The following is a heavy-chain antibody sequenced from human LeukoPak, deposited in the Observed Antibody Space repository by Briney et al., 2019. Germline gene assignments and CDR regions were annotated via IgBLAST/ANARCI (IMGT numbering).Heavy chain of an antibody. V-gene: IGHV1-69*04. Sequence: ASVKVSCKASGGTFSSYAISWVRQAPGQGLEWMGRIIPILGIANYAQKFQGRVTITADKSTSTAYMELSSLRSEDTAVYYCARGYCSSTSCYADWFDPWGQGTLVTVSS. CDR1: GGTFSSYA. J-gene: IGHJ5*02. CDR2: IIPILGIA. D-gene: IGHD2-2*01. CDR3: ARGYCSSTSCYADWFDP.